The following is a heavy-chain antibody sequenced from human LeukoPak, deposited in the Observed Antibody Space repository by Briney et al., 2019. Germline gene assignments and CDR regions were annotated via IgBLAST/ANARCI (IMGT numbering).Heavy chain of an antibody. CDR3: ARDRPALGGDAFDI. D-gene: IGHD7-27*01. CDR2: IYSGGST. V-gene: IGHV3-66*02. Sequence: PGGSLRLSCASSGFTFSSYSMNWVRQAPGKGLEWVSVIYSGGSTYYADSVKGRFTISRDNSKNTLYLQMNSLRAEDTAVYYCARDRPALGGDAFDIWGQGTLVTVSS. J-gene: IGHJ3*02. CDR1: GFTFSSYS.